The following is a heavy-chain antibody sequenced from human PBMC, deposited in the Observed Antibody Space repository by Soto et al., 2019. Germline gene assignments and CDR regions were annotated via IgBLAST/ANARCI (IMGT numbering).Heavy chain of an antibody. CDR2: IYYSGST. CDR3: ARGSRGYSYGASPPGS. V-gene: IGHV4-30-4*01. J-gene: IGHJ5*02. CDR1: GGSISSGDYY. Sequence: LSLTCTVSGGSISSGDYYWSWIRQPPGKGLEWIGYIYYSGSTYYNPSLKSRVTISVDTSKNQFSLKLSSVTAADTAVYYCARGSRGYSYGASPPGSWGQGTLVTVSS. D-gene: IGHD5-18*01.